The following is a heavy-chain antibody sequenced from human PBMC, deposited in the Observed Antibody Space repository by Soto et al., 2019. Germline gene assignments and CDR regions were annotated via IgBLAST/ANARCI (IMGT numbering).Heavy chain of an antibody. CDR2: IYYSGDT. D-gene: IGHD1-26*01. CDR3: ARRVGATPPIN. V-gene: IGHV4-61*01. Sequence: QVQLQESGPGLVKPSETLSLTCSVSGSSVSDASYHWVWVRQPPGKGLQWIWNIYYSGDTNYNPSLKSRVTISLDTSKNQFSLKLNSVTATDTAVYYCARRVGATPPINWGQGTLVTVSS. J-gene: IGHJ4*02. CDR1: GSSVSDASYH.